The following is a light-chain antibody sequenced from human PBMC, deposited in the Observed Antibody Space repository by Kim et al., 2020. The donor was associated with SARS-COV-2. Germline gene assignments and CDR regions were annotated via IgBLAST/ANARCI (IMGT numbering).Light chain of an antibody. CDR3: QSYANGLSSSV. J-gene: IGLJ1*01. CDR1: RSSIGAGDY. V-gene: IGLV1-40*01. Sequence: QRVTITCTGSRSSIGAGDYVHVYQHQPRTAPNLVIYTYTVRNSGIPDRFPVSKSSTAASLSITVLLPADEADYYCQSYANGLSSSVFGTGTQVTVL. CDR2: TYT.